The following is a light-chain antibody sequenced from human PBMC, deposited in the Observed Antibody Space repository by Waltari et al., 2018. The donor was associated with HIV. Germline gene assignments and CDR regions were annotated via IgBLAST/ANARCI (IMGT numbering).Light chain of an antibody. Sequence: QSVLTQPPSATGTPGQRVTIPCSGSSSNIGTNYVHRYQQLPGTTPKLLTYRNNQRPSGVPDRFSASKSGTSASLAIRGLRSEDEGDYYCAAWDDSLGGRGLFGGGTRLTVL. CDR1: SSNIGTNY. CDR3: AAWDDSLGGRGL. J-gene: IGLJ3*02. CDR2: RNN. V-gene: IGLV1-47*01.